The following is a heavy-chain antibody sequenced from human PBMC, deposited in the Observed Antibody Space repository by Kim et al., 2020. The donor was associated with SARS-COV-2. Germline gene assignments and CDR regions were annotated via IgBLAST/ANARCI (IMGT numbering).Heavy chain of an antibody. Sequence: YSQNFQGRVIFTRDTSATTAYMELTSLTFKDTAVYYCAREGSGRYNWLDPWGQGTLVTVSS. J-gene: IGHJ5*02. D-gene: IGHD3-10*01. V-gene: IGHV1-3*01. CDR3: AREGSGRYNWLDP.